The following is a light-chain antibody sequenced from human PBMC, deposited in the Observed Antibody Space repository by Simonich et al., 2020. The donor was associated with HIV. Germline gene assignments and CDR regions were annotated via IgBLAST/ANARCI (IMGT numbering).Light chain of an antibody. CDR2: LNSDGSH. CDR1: SGNGSYA. J-gene: IGLJ2*01. CDR3: QSADYSGTVV. V-gene: IGLV4-69*01. Sequence: QLVLTQSPSASASLGASVKLTCTLSSGNGSYAIAWHQQQPEKGPRYLMKLNSDGSHSKGDGIPDRFSGSSSGAERYLTISSLQSEDEADYYCQSADYSGTVVFGGGTKLTVL.